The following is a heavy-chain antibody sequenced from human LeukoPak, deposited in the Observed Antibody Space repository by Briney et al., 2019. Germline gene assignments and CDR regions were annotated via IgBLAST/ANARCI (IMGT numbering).Heavy chain of an antibody. Sequence: GGSLRLSCAASGFTFSSYGMGWVRQAPGKGLEWVSAISGSGGSTYYADSVKGRFTISRDNSKNTLYLQMNSLRAEDTAVYYCAKDRADYYYMDVWGKGTTVTISS. D-gene: IGHD3-10*01. CDR1: GFTFSSYG. J-gene: IGHJ6*03. V-gene: IGHV3-23*01. CDR3: AKDRADYYYMDV. CDR2: ISGSGGST.